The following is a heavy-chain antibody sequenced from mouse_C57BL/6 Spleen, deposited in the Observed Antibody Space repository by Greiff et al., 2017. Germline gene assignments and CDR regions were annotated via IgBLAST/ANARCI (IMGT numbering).Heavy chain of an antibody. D-gene: IGHD1-1*01. CDR3: ARSDYGSSSWFAY. Sequence: QVQLQQSGAELVKPGASVKISCKASGYAFSSYWMNWVKQRPGKGLEWIGQIYPGDGDTNYNGKFKGKATLTADKSSSTAYMQLSSLTSDDSAVYFCARSDYGSSSWFAYWGQGTLVTVSA. CDR2: IYPGDGDT. J-gene: IGHJ3*01. V-gene: IGHV1-80*01. CDR1: GYAFSSYW.